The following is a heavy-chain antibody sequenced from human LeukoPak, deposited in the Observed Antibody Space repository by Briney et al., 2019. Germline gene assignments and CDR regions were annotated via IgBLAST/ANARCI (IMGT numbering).Heavy chain of an antibody. CDR1: GYAFTGSY. CDR3: ARGSVTGDFPPNY. D-gene: IGHD2-21*02. CDR2: INPYSGGT. V-gene: IGHV1-2*02. J-gene: IGHJ4*02. Sequence: ASVKVSCKASGYAFTGSYLHWVRQAPGQGLESMGWINPYSGGTNYAQQFQGRVTMTRDTSISTAYMDLTRLRSDDTAVYYCARGSVTGDFPPNYWGQGTLVTVSS.